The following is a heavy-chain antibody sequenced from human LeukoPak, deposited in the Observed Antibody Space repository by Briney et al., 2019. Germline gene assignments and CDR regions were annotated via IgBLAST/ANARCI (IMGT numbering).Heavy chain of an antibody. CDR2: IIPIFGTA. J-gene: IGHJ4*02. CDR3: ARDRGSGWSLDY. Sequence: SVKVSCKASGGTFSSYAISWVRQAPGQGLEWMGGIIPIFGTANYAQKFQGRVTITADESTSTAYMELSRLRSDDTAVYYCARDRGSGWSLDYWGQGTLVTVSS. D-gene: IGHD6-19*01. CDR1: GGTFSSYA. V-gene: IGHV1-69*13.